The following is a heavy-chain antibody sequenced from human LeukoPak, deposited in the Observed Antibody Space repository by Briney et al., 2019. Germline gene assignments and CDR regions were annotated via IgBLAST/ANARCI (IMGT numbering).Heavy chain of an antibody. V-gene: IGHV3-7*01. CDR3: AREQTPVIHYYFDS. Sequence: GGSLRLSCAASGFTFSDYYMSWVRQAPGKGLEWVANIKQDGSDYYYVDSVKGRFTISRDNAKNSLYLQMNSLRAEDTAVYYCAREQTPVIHYYFDSWGQGTLVTVSS. CDR2: IKQDGSDY. CDR1: GFTFSDYY. J-gene: IGHJ4*02. D-gene: IGHD3-16*02.